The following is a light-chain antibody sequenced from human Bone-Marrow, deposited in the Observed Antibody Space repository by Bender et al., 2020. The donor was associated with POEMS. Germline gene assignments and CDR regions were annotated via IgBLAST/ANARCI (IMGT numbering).Light chain of an antibody. J-gene: IGLJ3*02. CDR3: CSYAGSTTWV. V-gene: IGLV2-23*02. CDR1: SSDVGGYDY. CDR2: EVF. Sequence: QSALTQPTSVSGSPGQSLTISCAGTSSDVGGYDYVSWYQHHPGKAPKLMIYEVFKRPSGVSNRFSGSKSGNTASLTISGLQAEDGADYYCCSYAGSTTWVFGGGTKLTVL.